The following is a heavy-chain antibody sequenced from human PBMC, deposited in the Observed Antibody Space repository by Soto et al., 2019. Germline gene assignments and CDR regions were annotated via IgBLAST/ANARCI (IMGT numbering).Heavy chain of an antibody. Sequence: GASVKVSCRASGYTFTGHYIHWVRQAPEQGPEWMGEIGPESGATRYAQKFQGRVTMTRDMSATTAYIEVTSLTSEDTAIYYCAREGAHYAPFDLWGQGTLVTVSS. CDR2: IGPESGAT. D-gene: IGHD3-16*01. V-gene: IGHV1-2*02. J-gene: IGHJ4*02. CDR3: AREGAHYAPFDL. CDR1: GYTFTGHY.